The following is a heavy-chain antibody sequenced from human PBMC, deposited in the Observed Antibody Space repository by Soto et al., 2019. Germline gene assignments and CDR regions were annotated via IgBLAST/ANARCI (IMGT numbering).Heavy chain of an antibody. CDR3: ARDENIVVVTGGPDFDY. V-gene: IGHV3-30-3*01. J-gene: IGHJ4*02. D-gene: IGHD2-21*02. CDR2: ISYDGSNK. CDR1: GFTFSSYA. Sequence: GGSLRLSCAASGFTFSSYAMHWVRQAPGKGLEWVAVISYDGSNKYYADSVKGRFTISRDNSKIPLYLQMSSLRAEDTAVYYCARDENIVVVTGGPDFDYWGQRTLVIVSS.